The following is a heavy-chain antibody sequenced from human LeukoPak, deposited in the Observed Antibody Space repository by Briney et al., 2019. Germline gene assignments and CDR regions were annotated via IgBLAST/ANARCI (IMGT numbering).Heavy chain of an antibody. Sequence: GGSLGLSCAASGFTFSSYGMHWVRQAPGKGLDWVAVISNDGSKKYYADSVKGRFTISRDNSKNTLSLQVSSLRTEDTAVYYCAKDRYSYAFEYSDSWGQGTLVTVSS. D-gene: IGHD5-18*01. V-gene: IGHV3-30*18. CDR2: ISNDGSKK. CDR1: GFTFSSYG. CDR3: AKDRYSYAFEYSDS. J-gene: IGHJ4*02.